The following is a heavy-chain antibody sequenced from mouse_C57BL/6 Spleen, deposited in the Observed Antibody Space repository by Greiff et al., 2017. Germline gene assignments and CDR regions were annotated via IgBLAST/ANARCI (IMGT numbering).Heavy chain of an antibody. Sequence: EVQGVESGPGMVKPSQSLSLTCTVTGYSITSGYDWHWIRHFPGNKLEWMGYISYSGSTNYNPSLKSRISITHDTSKNHFFLKLNSVTTEDTATYYCARGDGYYGGAMDYWGQGTSVTVSS. CDR3: ARGDGYYGGAMDY. J-gene: IGHJ4*01. V-gene: IGHV3-1*01. CDR2: ISYSGST. D-gene: IGHD2-3*01. CDR1: GYSITSGYD.